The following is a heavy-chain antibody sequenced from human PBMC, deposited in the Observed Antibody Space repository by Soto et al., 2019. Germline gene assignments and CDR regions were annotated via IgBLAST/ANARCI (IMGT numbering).Heavy chain of an antibody. CDR3: AAGEPLNY. V-gene: IGHV3-33*01. D-gene: IGHD3-10*01. Sequence: GWSLRLSCAASGFTFSNYGMHWVRQAPGKGLEWVAIIWYDGSNKYYADSVKGRFTISRDNSKNTVYLQMNSLRAEDTAMYYCAAGEPLNYRGQGTLVTVSS. CDR1: GFTFSNYG. CDR2: IWYDGSNK. J-gene: IGHJ4*02.